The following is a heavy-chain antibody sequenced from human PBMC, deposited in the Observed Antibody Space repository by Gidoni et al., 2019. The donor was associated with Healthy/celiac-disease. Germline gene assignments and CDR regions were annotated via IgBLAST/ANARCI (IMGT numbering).Heavy chain of an antibody. D-gene: IGHD2-21*01. J-gene: IGHJ3*02. V-gene: IGHV1-18*01. Sequence: QVHLVQSEAEVKKTGASVKVSCKASGYPFTSYGISWVRQSPGQGLEWMVWISAYIGNTIHAQKLQGRVTMTTDTSTSTAYMELRCLRSDDSAVYFCARYFGDDASDAFAIWGQGTMVTFSS. CDR1: GYPFTSYG. CDR2: ISAYIGNT. CDR3: ARYFGDDASDAFAI.